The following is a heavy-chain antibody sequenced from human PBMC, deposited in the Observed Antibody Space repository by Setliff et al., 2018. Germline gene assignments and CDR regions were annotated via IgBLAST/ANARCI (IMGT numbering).Heavy chain of an antibody. CDR1: GGSLSGSSDY. D-gene: IGHD1-1*01. CDR2: IYHGGKT. Sequence: SETLSLTCSVSGGSLSGSSDYWGWIRQPPGKGLEWIGRIYHGGKTYYNTSLESRLTISVDTSKNQFSLKLRSVTAADTAVYYCARTGTYRYFDSWGQGTLVTVSS. CDR3: ARTGTYRYFDS. J-gene: IGHJ4*02. V-gene: IGHV4-39*01.